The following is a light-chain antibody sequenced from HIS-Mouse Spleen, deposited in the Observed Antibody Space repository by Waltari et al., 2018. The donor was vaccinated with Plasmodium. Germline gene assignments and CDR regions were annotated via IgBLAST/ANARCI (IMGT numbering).Light chain of an antibody. CDR2: EDS. J-gene: IGLJ3*02. CDR3: YSTDSSGNHRV. CDR1: ALQKKY. V-gene: IGLV3-10*01. Sequence: SYELTQPPSVSVSPGQTARITCSGDALQKKYAYWYQQKSGQAPVLVIYEDSKRPSGIPERFSGSSSGTMATLTISGAQVEDEADYYCYSTDSSGNHRVFGGETKLTVL.